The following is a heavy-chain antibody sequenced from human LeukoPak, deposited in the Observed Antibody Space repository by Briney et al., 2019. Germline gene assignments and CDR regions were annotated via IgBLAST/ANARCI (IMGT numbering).Heavy chain of an antibody. CDR2: IYSGGST. D-gene: IGHD3-22*01. J-gene: IGHJ3*02. V-gene: IGHV3-53*01. CDR3: ARGHDSSGYAFDI. CDR1: EFTVSSNY. Sequence: GSLRLSCAASEFTVSSNYMNWVRQAPGKGLEWVSIIYSGGSTYYADSVKGRFTISRDNSKNTLYLQMNSLRAGDTAVYYCARGHDSSGYAFDIWGQGTMVTVSS.